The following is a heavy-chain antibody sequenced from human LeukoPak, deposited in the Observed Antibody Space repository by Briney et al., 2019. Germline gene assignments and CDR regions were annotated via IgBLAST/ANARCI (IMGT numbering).Heavy chain of an antibody. CDR1: GFTFSSYS. Sequence: GGSLRLSCAASGFTFSSYSMNWVRQAPGKGLEWVSGINWKGTSTGYADSVKGRFTISRDNAKNSLYLQMNSLRAEDTALYYCARLDWYYYMDVWGKGTTVTVSS. D-gene: IGHD3-9*01. V-gene: IGHV3-20*04. CDR3: ARLDWYYYMDV. J-gene: IGHJ6*03. CDR2: INWKGTST.